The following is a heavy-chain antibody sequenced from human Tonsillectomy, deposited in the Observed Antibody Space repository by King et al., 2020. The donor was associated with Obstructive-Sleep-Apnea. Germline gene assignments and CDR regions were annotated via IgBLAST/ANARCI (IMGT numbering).Heavy chain of an antibody. Sequence: VQLVESGGGLVQPGGSLRLSCAASGFTFSNYNMNWVRQAPGKGLEWVSYISSSSSTIHYADSVKGRFTISSDNAKNSLYLQMNSLRAEDTAVYYCAGEGTIFGVFISTGWFDPWGQGTLVTVSS. CDR1: GFTFSNYN. CDR2: ISSSSSTI. V-gene: IGHV3-48*04. J-gene: IGHJ5*02. CDR3: AGEGTIFGVFISTGWFDP. D-gene: IGHD3-3*01.